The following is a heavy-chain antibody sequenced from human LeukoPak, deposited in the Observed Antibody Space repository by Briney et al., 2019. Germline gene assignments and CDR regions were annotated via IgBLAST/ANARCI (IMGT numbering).Heavy chain of an antibody. V-gene: IGHV1-69*13. CDR1: GGTFSSYA. D-gene: IGHD6-13*01. CDR2: IIPIFGTA. CDR3: ARDHEFGSSWYPDY. J-gene: IGHJ4*02. Sequence: SVKVSCKASGGTFSSYAISWVRQAPGQGLEWMGGIIPIFGTANYAQKFQGRVTITADESTSTAYMELSRLRSDDTAVYYCARDHEFGSSWYPDYWGQGTLVTVSS.